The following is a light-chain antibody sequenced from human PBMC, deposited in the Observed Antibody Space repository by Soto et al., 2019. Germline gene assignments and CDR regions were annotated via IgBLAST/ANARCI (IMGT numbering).Light chain of an antibody. CDR3: HQYGSSPLT. Sequence: EIVLTQSPGTLSLSPGERGTLSYRASQSVSSSYLAWYQQKPGQAPKVLIFGASSRATGIPDRFSGSGSGTDFTLTISRLEPEDFAVYYCHQYGSSPLTFGGGTKVEI. V-gene: IGKV3-20*01. CDR2: GAS. CDR1: QSVSSSY. J-gene: IGKJ4*01.